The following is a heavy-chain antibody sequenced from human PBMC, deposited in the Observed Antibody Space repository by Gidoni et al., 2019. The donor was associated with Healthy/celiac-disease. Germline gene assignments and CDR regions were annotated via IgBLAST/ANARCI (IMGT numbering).Heavy chain of an antibody. Sequence: QLQLQESGPGLVKPSETLYPTCTVSGGSISSSSDFWGWIRQPPGKWLEWIGSIYYSGRTYYNPSLKSRVTISVDTFKNQFSLKLRFVTAADTAVYYCARTLGMVRGVLEYFDYWGQGTLVTVSS. D-gene: IGHD3-10*01. V-gene: IGHV4-39*01. CDR1: GGSISSSSDF. CDR3: ARTLGMVRGVLEYFDY. CDR2: IYYSGRT. J-gene: IGHJ4*02.